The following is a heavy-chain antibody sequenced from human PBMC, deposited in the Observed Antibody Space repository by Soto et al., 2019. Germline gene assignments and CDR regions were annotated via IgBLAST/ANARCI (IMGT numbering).Heavy chain of an antibody. CDR3: ARGLGLRYFDWSPGYYYGMDV. Sequence: SETLSLTCAVYGGSFSGYYWSWIRQPPGKGLVWIGEINHSGSTNYNPSLKSRVTISVDTSKNQFSLKLSSVTAADTAVYYCARGLGLRYFDWSPGYYYGMDVWGQGTTVTVSS. D-gene: IGHD3-9*01. CDR2: INHSGST. CDR1: GGSFSGYY. V-gene: IGHV4-34*01. J-gene: IGHJ6*02.